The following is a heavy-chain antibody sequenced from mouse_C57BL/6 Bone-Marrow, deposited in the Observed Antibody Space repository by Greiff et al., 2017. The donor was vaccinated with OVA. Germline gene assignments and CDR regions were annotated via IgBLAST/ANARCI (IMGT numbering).Heavy chain of an antibody. D-gene: IGHD1-1*01. Sequence: QVQLKQPGAELVKPGASVKLSCKASGYTFTSYWMHWVKQRPGQGLEWIGMIHPNSGSTNYNEKFKSKATLTVDKSSSTAYMQLSSLTSEDSAVYYCARYGNAHYYAMDYWGQGTSVTVSS. J-gene: IGHJ4*01. CDR3: ARYGNAHYYAMDY. CDR1: GYTFTSYW. V-gene: IGHV1-64*01. CDR2: IHPNSGST.